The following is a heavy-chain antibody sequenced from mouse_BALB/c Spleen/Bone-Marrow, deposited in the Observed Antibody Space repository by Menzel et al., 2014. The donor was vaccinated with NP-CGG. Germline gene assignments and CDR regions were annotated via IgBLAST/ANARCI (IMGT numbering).Heavy chain of an antibody. CDR2: FNPSNGGT. V-gene: IGHV1S16*01. CDR3: TIEEDSPNNY. D-gene: IGHD5-2*01. CDR1: GLTFSSYY. J-gene: IGHJ3*01. Sequence: QVLLKQSGAEPVKPWASVKLSCKASGLTFSSYYMYWVKQRPGKGLEWIGEFNPSNGGTNFNEKFKSKDTLTRDKPSSTAYIQLSSLTSEDYAVYYCTIEEDSPNNYWRQVTMDTDTA.